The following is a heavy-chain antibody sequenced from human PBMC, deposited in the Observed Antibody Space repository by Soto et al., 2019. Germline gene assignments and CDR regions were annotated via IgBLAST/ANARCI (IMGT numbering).Heavy chain of an antibody. V-gene: IGHV1-2*04. CDR3: ARDMDSSSKDYYYGMDV. J-gene: IGHJ6*02. CDR2: INPNSGGT. Sequence: ASVKVSCKASGYTFTGYYMHWVRQAPGQGLEWMGWINPNSGGTNYAQKFQGWVTMTRDTSISTAYMELSRLRSDDTAVYYCARDMDSSSKDYYYGMDVWGQGTTVTVSS. D-gene: IGHD6-6*01. CDR1: GYTFTGYY.